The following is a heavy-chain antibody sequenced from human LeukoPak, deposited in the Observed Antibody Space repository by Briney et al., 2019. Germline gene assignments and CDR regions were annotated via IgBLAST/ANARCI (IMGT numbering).Heavy chain of an antibody. V-gene: IGHV3-15*01. CDR1: GFTFSNAW. Sequence: GESLRLSCVASGFTFSNAWMSWVRQAPGKGLEWVGRIKSRADGGTIDYAAPVKGRFTMSRDDSKNILYLQMSSLKAEDTAVYYCTRSSYTNSWFFYWGQGSLVTVSS. J-gene: IGHJ4*02. CDR2: IKSRADGGTI. CDR3: TRSSYTNSWFFY. D-gene: IGHD2-8*01.